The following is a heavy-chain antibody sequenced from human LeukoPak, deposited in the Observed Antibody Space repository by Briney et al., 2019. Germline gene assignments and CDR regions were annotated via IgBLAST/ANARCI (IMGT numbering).Heavy chain of an antibody. Sequence: GGSLRLSCAASGFTFSNFWMHWVRQVPGKGLVWVSGINHDGTGTYYADSVEGRFTISRDNAKNTVYLQMNGLRAEDTTVYYCATASEYWGQGTLVTLSS. CDR2: INHDGTGT. J-gene: IGHJ4*02. CDR1: GFTFSNFW. CDR3: ATASEY. V-gene: IGHV3-74*01.